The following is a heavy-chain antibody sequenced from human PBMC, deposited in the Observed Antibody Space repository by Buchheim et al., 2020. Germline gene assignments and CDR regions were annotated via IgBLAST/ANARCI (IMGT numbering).Heavy chain of an antibody. J-gene: IGHJ5*02. CDR1: GFTFSSYA. Sequence: QVQLVESGGGVVQPGRSLRLSCAASGFTFSSYAMHWVRQAPGKGLEWVAVISYDGSNKYYADSVKGRFTISRDNSKNTLYLQMNSLRAEDTAVYYCARDLLKLHGYSSGWYEGGWFDPWGQGTL. V-gene: IGHV3-30-3*01. CDR3: ARDLLKLHGYSSGWYEGGWFDP. CDR2: ISYDGSNK. D-gene: IGHD6-19*01.